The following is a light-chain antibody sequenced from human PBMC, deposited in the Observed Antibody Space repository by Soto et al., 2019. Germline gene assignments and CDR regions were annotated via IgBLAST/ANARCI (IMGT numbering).Light chain of an antibody. CDR2: YAY. CDR3: QKSDHLPL. CDR1: HDIGNS. Sequence: EIQMTQSPPSLSASVGDRVTITCQASHDIGNSLNWYQAKPGQAPKLVIYYAYNLETGVPSTFSGSGYGTLFTFTISGLRPEDIATYYCQKSDHLPLFGPGTKVDLK. J-gene: IGKJ3*01. V-gene: IGKV1-33*01.